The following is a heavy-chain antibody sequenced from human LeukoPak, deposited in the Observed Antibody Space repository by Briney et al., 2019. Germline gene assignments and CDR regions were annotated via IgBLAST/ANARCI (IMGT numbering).Heavy chain of an antibody. Sequence: PSETLSLTCTVSGGSISSYYWNWIRQPPGKGLEWIGYVYYIGSTNYNPSLKSRVTISVDTSKNQFSLKLSSVTAADTAVYYCASLPNLVVVGAFDIWGQGTMVTVSS. CDR2: VYYIGST. CDR1: GGSISSYY. V-gene: IGHV4-59*12. CDR3: ASLPNLVVVGAFDI. D-gene: IGHD2-15*01. J-gene: IGHJ3*02.